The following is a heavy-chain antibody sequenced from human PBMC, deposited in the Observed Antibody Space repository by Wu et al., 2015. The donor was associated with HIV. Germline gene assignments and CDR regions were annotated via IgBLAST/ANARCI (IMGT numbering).Heavy chain of an antibody. J-gene: IGHJ4*02. Sequence: QVQLQESGPGLVKPSQTLSLTCTASGGSISSGDYYWSWIRQPPGKGLEWIGYIYYSGSTFYNPSLKSRVIISIDTSKNQFSLKLSSVTAADTAVYYCARVETEYYFGSGSYSDYFDYWGQGTLVTVSS. D-gene: IGHD3-10*01. CDR3: ARVETEYYFGSGSYSDYFDY. CDR2: IYYSGST. CDR1: GGSISSGDYY. V-gene: IGHV4-30-4*01.